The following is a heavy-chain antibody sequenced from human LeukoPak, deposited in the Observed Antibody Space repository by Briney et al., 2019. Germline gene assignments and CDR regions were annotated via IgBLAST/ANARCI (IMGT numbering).Heavy chain of an antibody. D-gene: IGHD1-1*01. CDR1: GYTLTELS. Sequence: ASVKVSCKVSGYTLTELSMHWGRQAPGKGREWMGGFDPEDGETIYAQKFQGRVTMTEDTSTDTAYMELSSLRSEDTAAYYCATVGSRANWNDVASWFDPWGQGTLVTVSS. V-gene: IGHV1-24*01. CDR2: FDPEDGET. CDR3: ATVGSRANWNDVASWFDP. J-gene: IGHJ5*02.